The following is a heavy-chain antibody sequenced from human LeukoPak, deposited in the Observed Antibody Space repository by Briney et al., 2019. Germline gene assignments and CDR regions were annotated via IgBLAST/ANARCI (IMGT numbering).Heavy chain of an antibody. CDR3: ARDSELIAVAGTGGDY. V-gene: IGHV1-46*01. D-gene: IGHD6-19*01. J-gene: IGHJ4*02. CDR1: GYTFTSYY. CDR2: INPSGGST. Sequence: ASVKVSCKASGYTFTSYYMHRVRQAPGQGLEWMGIINPSGGSTSYAQKFQGRVTMTRDTSTSTVYMELSSLRSEDAAVYYCARDSELIAVAGTGGDYWGQGTLVTVSS.